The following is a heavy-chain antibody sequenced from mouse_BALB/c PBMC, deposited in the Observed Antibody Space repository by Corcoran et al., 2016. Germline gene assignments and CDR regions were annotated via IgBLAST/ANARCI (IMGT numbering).Heavy chain of an antibody. D-gene: IGHD3-2*01. Sequence: EVLLQQSGPELVKPAASVTIPCKASGYTFTDYNMTWVKQSHGKSLEWIGDINPNNGGTIYNQMFKGKATLTVDKSASTAYMEIRSLTSEDTAVYYCVRGDSSGRYAYCGQGTLVTVSA. CDR1: GYTFTDYN. V-gene: IGHV1-18*01. J-gene: IGHJ3*01. CDR2: INPNNGGT. CDR3: VRGDSSGRYAY.